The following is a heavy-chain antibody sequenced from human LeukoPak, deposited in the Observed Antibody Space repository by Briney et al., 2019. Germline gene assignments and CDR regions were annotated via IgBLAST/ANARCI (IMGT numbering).Heavy chain of an antibody. V-gene: IGHV1-3*03. CDR3: ARGGRQWRGGNFFDS. J-gene: IGHJ4*02. CDR2: ITTGRGDT. Sequence: GASVKVSCKASGYTFTSYGISWVRQAPGQSPEWMGWITTGRGDTQYSQAFQRRITITRDKSASTVSMDLSALRSEDTSVYYCARGGRQWRGGNFFDSWGEGNLVAVSS. CDR1: GYTFTSYG. D-gene: IGHD6-19*01.